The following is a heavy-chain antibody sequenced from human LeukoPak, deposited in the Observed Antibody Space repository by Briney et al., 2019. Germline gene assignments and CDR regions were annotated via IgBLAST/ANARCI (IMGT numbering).Heavy chain of an antibody. D-gene: IGHD1-1*01. V-gene: IGHV4-34*01. J-gene: IGHJ4*02. CDR2: INRSGST. CDR1: GGSFSGYY. Sequence: SETLSLTCAVYGGSFSGYYWSWIRQPPGKGLEWIGEINRSGSTNYSPSLKSRVTISIDTSKNQFSLKLSSVTAADTAVYYCARQGKTGTFDYWGQGTLVTVSS. CDR3: ARQGKTGTFDY.